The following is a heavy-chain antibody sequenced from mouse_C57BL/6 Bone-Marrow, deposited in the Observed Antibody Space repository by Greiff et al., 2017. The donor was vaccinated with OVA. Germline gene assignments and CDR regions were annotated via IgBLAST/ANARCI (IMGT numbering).Heavy chain of an antibody. V-gene: IGHV5-17*01. CDR3: ARGLPDWYFDV. Sequence: EVKLMESGGGLVKPGGSLKLSCAASGFTFSDYGMHWVRQAPEKGLEWVAYLSSGSSTIYYADTVKGRFTISRDNAKNTLFLQMTSLRSEDTAMYYCARGLPDWYFDVWGTGTTVTVSS. CDR1: GFTFSDYG. J-gene: IGHJ1*03. D-gene: IGHD3-1*01. CDR2: LSSGSSTI.